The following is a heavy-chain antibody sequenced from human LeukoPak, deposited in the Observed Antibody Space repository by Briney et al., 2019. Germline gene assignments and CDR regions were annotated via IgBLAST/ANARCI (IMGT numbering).Heavy chain of an antibody. Sequence: GSLRLSCAASGFTFSSYWMSWVRQAPGKGLEWAANIKQDGSEKYYVDSVKGRFTISRDNAKNSLYLQMSSLRAEDTAVYYCASQYSSSSHYYYGMDVWGQGTTVTVSS. CDR2: IKQDGSEK. D-gene: IGHD6-6*01. J-gene: IGHJ6*02. V-gene: IGHV3-7*03. CDR1: GFTFSSYW. CDR3: ASQYSSSSHYYYGMDV.